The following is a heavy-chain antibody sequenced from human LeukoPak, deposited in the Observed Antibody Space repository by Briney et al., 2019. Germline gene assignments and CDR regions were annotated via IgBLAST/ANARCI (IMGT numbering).Heavy chain of an antibody. CDR1: GYTFTAYY. D-gene: IGHD3-10*01. V-gene: IGHV1-2*02. Sequence: GASVKVSCKASGYTFTAYYMHWVRQAPGQGLEWMGWINPNSGGTNYAQKFQGRVTMTRDTSISTAYMELSRLRSDDTAVYYCARDESVLWFGELLYLFDYWGQGTLVTVSS. CDR3: ARDESVLWFGELLYLFDY. CDR2: INPNSGGT. J-gene: IGHJ4*02.